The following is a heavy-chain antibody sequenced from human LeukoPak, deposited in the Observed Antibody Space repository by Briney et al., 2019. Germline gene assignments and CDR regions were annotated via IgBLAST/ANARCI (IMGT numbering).Heavy chain of an antibody. CDR3: AREVGRIAAAGTWFDP. V-gene: IGHV4-61*01. Sequence: PSETLSLTCTVSGGSISSSSYYWSWIRQPPGKGLEWIGYIYYSGSTNYNPSLKSRVTISVDTSKNQFSLKLSSVTAADTAVYYCAREVGRIAAAGTWFDPWGQGTLVTVSS. D-gene: IGHD6-13*01. J-gene: IGHJ5*02. CDR1: GGSISSSSYY. CDR2: IYYSGST.